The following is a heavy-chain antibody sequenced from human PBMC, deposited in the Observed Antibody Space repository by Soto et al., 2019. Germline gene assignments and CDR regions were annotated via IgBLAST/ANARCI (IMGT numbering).Heavy chain of an antibody. V-gene: IGHV4-59*08. CDR2: IYYSGST. Sequence: QVQLQESGPGLVKPSETLSLTCTVSGGSISSYYWSWIRQTPGEGMERIGQIYYSGSTNYNTSLNSRVDISVDTSKIQFSLKLSSVTAADSGVNDYARRHGSGFDYWGQGTLVTVSS. D-gene: IGHD2-8*02. J-gene: IGHJ4*02. CDR1: GGSISSYY. CDR3: ARRHGSGFDY.